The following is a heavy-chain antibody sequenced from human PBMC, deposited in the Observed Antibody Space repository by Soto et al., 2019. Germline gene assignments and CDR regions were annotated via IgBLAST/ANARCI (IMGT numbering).Heavy chain of an antibody. CDR3: ARGDSTGCSNGVCSFFYNHDMDV. V-gene: IGHV1-2*04. D-gene: IGHD2-8*01. CDR1: GYSFTDYH. Sequence: ASVKVSCKASGYSFTDYHIHWVRQAPGQGLEWLGRINPKSGGTSTAQKFQGWVTMTTDTSISTASMELTRLTSDDTAVYYCARGDSTGCSNGVCSFFYNHDMDVWGQGTTVTVSS. CDR2: INPKSGGT. J-gene: IGHJ6*02.